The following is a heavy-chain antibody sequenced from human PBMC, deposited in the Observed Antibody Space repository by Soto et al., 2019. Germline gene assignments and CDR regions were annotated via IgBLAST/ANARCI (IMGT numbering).Heavy chain of an antibody. Sequence: GGSLRLSCAASGFTVSSNYMSWVRQAPGKGLEWVSVIYSGGSTYYADSVKGRFTISRHNCKHTLYLQMNSMKAEDTAVYYCASDSTDYYGAAAATGNDYYYYYMDVWGKGTPVTVSS. J-gene: IGHJ6*03. CDR2: IYSGGST. CDR1: GFTVSSNY. D-gene: IGHD6-13*01. CDR3: ASDSTDYYGAAAATGNDYYYYYMDV. V-gene: IGHV3-53*04.